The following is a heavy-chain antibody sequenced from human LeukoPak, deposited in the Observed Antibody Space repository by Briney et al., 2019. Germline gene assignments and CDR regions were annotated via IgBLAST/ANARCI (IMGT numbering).Heavy chain of an antibody. D-gene: IGHD3-16*01. Sequence: ASVKVSCKASGYTFTDYFIHWVRQAPGQGLEWLGWINLNGGGTHYVQNFQGRVTMTRDTSISTAHMELDGLRYDDTAVYYCTRGGDDEGPNYFDSWGQGTLVTASS. CDR1: GYTFTDYF. CDR3: TRGGDDEGPNYFDS. CDR2: INLNGGGT. V-gene: IGHV1-2*02. J-gene: IGHJ4*02.